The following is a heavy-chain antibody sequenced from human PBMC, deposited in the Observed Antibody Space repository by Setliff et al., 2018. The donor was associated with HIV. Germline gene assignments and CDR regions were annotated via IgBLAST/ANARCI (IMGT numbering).Heavy chain of an antibody. V-gene: IGHV4-39*07. CDR2: FYYSGNT. J-gene: IGHJ5*02. CDR3: ARGRTQWPNYNYFDP. Sequence: SETLSLTCSVSGGSISSSNYYGGWIRQPPGKGLEWIGSFYYSGNTNYNPSLKSRGTISVDTSKSQFSLKLSSLTAADTAVYYCARGRTQWPNYNYFDPWGLGTLVTVSS. CDR1: GGSISSSNYY. D-gene: IGHD6-19*01.